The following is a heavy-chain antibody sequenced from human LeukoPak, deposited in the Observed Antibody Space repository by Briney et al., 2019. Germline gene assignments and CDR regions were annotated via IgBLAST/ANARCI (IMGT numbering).Heavy chain of an antibody. J-gene: IGHJ6*03. V-gene: IGHV4-31*03. Sequence: PSQTLSLTCTVSGGSISSGGYYWSWIRQHPGKGLEWIGYIYYSGSTYYNPSLKSRVTISVDTSKNQFSLKLSSVTAADTAVYYCARDRSYYYGSGKDNYYYYYKYVWGKGTTVTVSS. CDR3: ARDRSYYYGSGKDNYYYYYKYV. D-gene: IGHD3-10*01. CDR2: IYYSGST. CDR1: GGSISSGGYY.